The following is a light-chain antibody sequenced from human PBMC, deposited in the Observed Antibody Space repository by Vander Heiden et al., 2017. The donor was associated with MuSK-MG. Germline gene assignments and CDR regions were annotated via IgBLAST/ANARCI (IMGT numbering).Light chain of an antibody. CDR1: QSISGW. J-gene: IGKJ2*01. CDR3: QQDKNFPLT. CDR2: KSS. V-gene: IGKV1-5*03. Sequence: DIQMTQSPSTLSASIGDRVTIVCRASQSISGWLAWYQQKPGKAPKLLIFKSSKLESWVPSRSSGPGSGTDFTLTISSLQAADLATYYSQQDKNFPLTFGQGTRLGIK.